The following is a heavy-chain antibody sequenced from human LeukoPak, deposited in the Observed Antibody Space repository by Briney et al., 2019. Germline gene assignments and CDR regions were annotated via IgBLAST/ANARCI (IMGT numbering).Heavy chain of an antibody. CDR2: IYSGGST. CDR3: ARAYSSWLGYYFDY. D-gene: IGHD3-9*01. V-gene: IGHV3-66*01. Sequence: GGSLRLSCAASGFTVSSNYMSWVRQAPGKGLEWVSVIYSGGSTYYADSVKGRFTISRDNSKNTLYLQMNSLRAEDTAVYYCARAYSSWLGYYFDYWGQGTLVTVSS. J-gene: IGHJ4*02. CDR1: GFTVSSNY.